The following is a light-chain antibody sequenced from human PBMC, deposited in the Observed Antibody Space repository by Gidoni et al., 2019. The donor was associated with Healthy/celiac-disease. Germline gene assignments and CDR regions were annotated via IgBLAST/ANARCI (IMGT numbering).Light chain of an antibody. J-gene: IGKJ4*01. Sequence: DIVMTQSPLSLPVTPGEPASISCRSSQSLLHSNGYNYLDWYLQKPGQSQQLLIYLGSNRASGVPDRVSGSGSGKDFTLKISRVEAEDVGVYYCMQALQTPLTFGGGTKVEIK. CDR2: LGS. CDR1: QSLLHSNGYNY. V-gene: IGKV2-28*01. CDR3: MQALQTPLT.